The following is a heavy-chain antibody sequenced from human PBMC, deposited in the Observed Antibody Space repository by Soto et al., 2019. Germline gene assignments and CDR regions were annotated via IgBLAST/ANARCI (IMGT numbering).Heavy chain of an antibody. V-gene: IGHV3-9*01. J-gene: IGHJ4*02. CDR1: GFTFDDYA. CDR3: AKDIRQWLVVPFDY. CDR2: ISWNSGSI. Sequence: AGGSLRLSCAASGFTFDDYAMHWVRQAPGRGLEWVSGISWNSGSIAYADSVKGRFTISRDNAKNSLYLQMNSLRAEDTALYYCAKDIRQWLVVPFDYWGQGTLVTVSS. D-gene: IGHD6-19*01.